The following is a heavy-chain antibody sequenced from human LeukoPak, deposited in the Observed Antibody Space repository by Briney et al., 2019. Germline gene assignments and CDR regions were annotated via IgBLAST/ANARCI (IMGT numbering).Heavy chain of an antibody. CDR2: IYSGGST. CDR1: GFTVNNNY. D-gene: IGHD6-19*01. CDR3: ARGASLYSSGWYYAY. Sequence: GGSLRLSCAAPGFTVNNNYMSWVRKAPGKGLEWVSVIYSGGSTYYADSVKGRFTISRDNSKNTLYLQMNSLRAEDTAVYYCARGASLYSSGWYYAYWGQGTLVTVSS. J-gene: IGHJ4*02. V-gene: IGHV3-66*02.